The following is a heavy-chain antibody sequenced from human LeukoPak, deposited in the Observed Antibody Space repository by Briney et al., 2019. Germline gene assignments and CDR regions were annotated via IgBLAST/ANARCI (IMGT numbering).Heavy chain of an antibody. J-gene: IGHJ4*02. V-gene: IGHV1-2*02. CDR3: ARGMTYYYDSSFDY. CDR1: GYTFTSYG. Sequence: ASVKVSCKASGYTFTSYGISWVRQAPGQGLEWMGWINPNSGGTNYAQKFQGRVTMTRDTSISTAYMEPSRLRSDDTAVYYCARGMTYYYDSSFDYWGQGTLVTVSS. D-gene: IGHD3-22*01. CDR2: INPNSGGT.